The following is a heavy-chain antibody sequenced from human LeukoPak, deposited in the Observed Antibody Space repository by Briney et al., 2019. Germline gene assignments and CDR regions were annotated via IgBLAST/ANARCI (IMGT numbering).Heavy chain of an antibody. J-gene: IGHJ4*02. D-gene: IGHD5-18*01. CDR2: IYYSGST. CDR1: GGSISSSSYY. V-gene: IGHV4-39*02. CDR3: ARDPAMVLFDY. Sequence: PSETLSLTCTVSGGSISSSSYYWGWIRQPPGKGLEWIGSIYYSGSTYYNPSLKSRVTISVDTSKNQFSLKLSSVTAADTAVYYCARDPAMVLFDYWGQGTLVTVSS.